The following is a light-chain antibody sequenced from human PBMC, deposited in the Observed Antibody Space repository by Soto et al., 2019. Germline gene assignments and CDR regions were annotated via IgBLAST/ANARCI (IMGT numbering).Light chain of an antibody. CDR2: AAS. CDR1: QGISSY. J-gene: IGKJ5*01. V-gene: IGKV1-9*01. Sequence: DIQLTQSPSFLSASVGDRVTITCRASQGISSYLAWYQQKPGKAPKLLIYAASTLQSGVPSRFSGSGSGTEFPLAGRSLQTEDFANYYCEQLNSYPITFGQGTRLEIK. CDR3: EQLNSYPIT.